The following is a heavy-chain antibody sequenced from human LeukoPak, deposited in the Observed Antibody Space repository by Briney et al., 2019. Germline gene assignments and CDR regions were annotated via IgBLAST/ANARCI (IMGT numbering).Heavy chain of an antibody. J-gene: IGHJ4*02. CDR3: AREVEVLSIYGPVYFDC. CDR1: GGSISSYY. Sequence: SETLSLTCTVSGGSISSYYWSWLRQPAGKGLEWIGRIYTSGSTNYNPSLKSRVTMSVDTSKKQFSLKLSSVTAADTAVYYCAREVEVLSIYGPVYFDCSSQGTLVTVSS. D-gene: IGHD3/OR15-3a*01. V-gene: IGHV4-4*07. CDR2: IYTSGST.